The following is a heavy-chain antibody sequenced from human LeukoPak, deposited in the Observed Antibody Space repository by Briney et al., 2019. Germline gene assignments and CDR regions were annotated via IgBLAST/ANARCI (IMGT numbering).Heavy chain of an antibody. CDR2: ISGYNGST. Sequence: ASVKVSCKASGYTFISFGFSWVRQAPGQGLEWMGWISGYNGSTKYAQNLQGRVTMTTDTSTSTAYMELSRLRSDDTAVYYCAMNVLRYFDWLLDDYYMDVWGKGTTVTVSS. D-gene: IGHD3-9*01. CDR1: GYTFISFG. CDR3: AMNVLRYFDWLLDDYYMDV. J-gene: IGHJ6*03. V-gene: IGHV1-18*01.